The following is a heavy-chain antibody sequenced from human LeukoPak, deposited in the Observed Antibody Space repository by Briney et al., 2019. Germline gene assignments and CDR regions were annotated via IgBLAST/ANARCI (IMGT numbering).Heavy chain of an antibody. CDR3: ARGRSSRYYGSGSYYGKSNWFDP. V-gene: IGHV1-8*01. J-gene: IGHJ5*02. Sequence: GASVKVSCKASGYTFTSYDISWVRQATGQGLEWMGWMNPNSGNTGYAQKFQGRVTMTRNTSISTAYMELSSLRSEDTAVYYCARGRSSRYYGSGSYYGKSNWFDPWGQGTLVTVSS. CDR2: MNPNSGNT. D-gene: IGHD3-10*01. CDR1: GYTFTSYD.